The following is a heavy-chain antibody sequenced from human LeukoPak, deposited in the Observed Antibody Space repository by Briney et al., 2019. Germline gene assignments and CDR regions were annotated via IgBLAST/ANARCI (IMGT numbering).Heavy chain of an antibody. CDR1: GGSIGRSSYY. Sequence: PSETLSLTCTVSGGSIGRSSYYWGWIRQSPGKGLEWIGSFYHSGSTHYNPSLKSRVTISVDTSKNQFTLKLSSVTAADTAVYYCARRYASSMVRGRRPGPNGRSDAFDIWGQGTMVTVSS. CDR2: FYHSGST. V-gene: IGHV4-39*06. D-gene: IGHD3-10*01. J-gene: IGHJ3*02. CDR3: ARRYASSMVRGRRPGPNGRSDAFDI.